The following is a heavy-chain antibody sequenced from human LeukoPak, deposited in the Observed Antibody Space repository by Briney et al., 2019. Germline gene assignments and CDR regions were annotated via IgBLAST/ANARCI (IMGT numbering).Heavy chain of an antibody. V-gene: IGHV3-9*03. Sequence: GGSLRLSCAASGFTFDDYAMHWVRQAPGKGLEWVSGISWNSGSIGCADSVKGRFTISRDNAKNSLYLQMNSLRAEDMALYYCAKATLRIAAAHDAFDIWGQGTMVTVSS. CDR3: AKATLRIAAAHDAFDI. CDR1: GFTFDDYA. CDR2: ISWNSGSI. J-gene: IGHJ3*02. D-gene: IGHD6-13*01.